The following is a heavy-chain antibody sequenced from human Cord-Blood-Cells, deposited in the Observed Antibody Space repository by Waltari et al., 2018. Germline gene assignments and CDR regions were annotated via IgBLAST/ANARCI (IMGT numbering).Heavy chain of an antibody. Sequence: QLQLQESGPGLVKPSETLSLTCTVSGGSISSSSYYWGWIRQPPGKGLEWIGSIYYSGGTYYNPSLKSRVTISVDTSKNQFSLKLSSVTAADTAVYYCASPDILTGYYNYWGQGTLVTVSS. D-gene: IGHD3-9*01. CDR2: IYYSGGT. V-gene: IGHV4-39*01. J-gene: IGHJ4*02. CDR3: ASPDILTGYYNY. CDR1: GGSISSSSYY.